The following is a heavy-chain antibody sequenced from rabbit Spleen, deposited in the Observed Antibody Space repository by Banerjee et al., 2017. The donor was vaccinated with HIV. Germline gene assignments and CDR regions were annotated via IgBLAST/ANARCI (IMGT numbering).Heavy chain of an antibody. J-gene: IGHJ4*01. D-gene: IGHD4-1*01. CDR2: IYSGSSGDT. Sequence: QSLAESGGDLVKPGASLTLTCTASGFSFSSKYYMCWVRQAPGKGLEWIACIYSGSSGDTYYASWAKGRFTISKTSSTTVTLQMTSLTAADTATYFCARETSSGWGVVSYYFNLWGPGTLVTVS. CDR1: GFSFSSKYY. V-gene: IGHV1S40*01. CDR3: ARETSSGWGVVSYYFNL.